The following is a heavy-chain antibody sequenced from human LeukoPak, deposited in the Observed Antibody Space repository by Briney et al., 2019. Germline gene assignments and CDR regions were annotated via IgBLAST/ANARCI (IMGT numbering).Heavy chain of an antibody. J-gene: IGHJ6*02. CDR2: ISYDGSNK. CDR1: GFTFSSYG. D-gene: IGHD3-22*01. Sequence: PGRSLRLSCAASGFTFSSYGMHWVRQAPGKGLEWVAVISYDGSNKYYADSVKGRFTISRDNSKNTLYLQMNSLRAEDTAVYYCAKDLKEVVTENYGMDVWGQGTTVTVSS. CDR3: AKDLKEVVTENYGMDV. V-gene: IGHV3-30*18.